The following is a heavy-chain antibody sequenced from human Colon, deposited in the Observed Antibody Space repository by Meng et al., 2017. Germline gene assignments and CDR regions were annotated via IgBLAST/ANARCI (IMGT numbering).Heavy chain of an antibody. CDR1: GGSIRSSDYY. V-gene: IGHV4-31*02. J-gene: IGHJ5*02. Sequence: SGQEWVKLPPTRSLPATVSGGSIRSSDYYWSWSRQHPGKGLEWIGNFYFSGNTYYNPSLKSRVSISVDTSKNRFSLNLSSVTAADTAVYYCARYFYDSRGVTWFDPWGQGTLVTVSS. D-gene: IGHD3-22*01. CDR2: FYFSGNT. CDR3: ARYFYDSRGVTWFDP.